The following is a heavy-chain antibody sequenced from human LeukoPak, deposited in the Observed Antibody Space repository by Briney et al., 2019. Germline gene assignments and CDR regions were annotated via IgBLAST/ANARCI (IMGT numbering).Heavy chain of an antibody. CDR1: GFTFSSYW. J-gene: IGHJ4*02. CDR2: INSDGSST. D-gene: IGHD6-13*01. Sequence: GGSLRLSCAASGFTFSSYWTHWVRQAPGQGLVWVSRINSDGSSTSYADSVKGRFTISRDNAKNTLYLQMNSLRAEDTAVYYCAHSSSWYPTFDYWGQGTLVTVSS. CDR3: AHSSSWYPTFDY. V-gene: IGHV3-74*01.